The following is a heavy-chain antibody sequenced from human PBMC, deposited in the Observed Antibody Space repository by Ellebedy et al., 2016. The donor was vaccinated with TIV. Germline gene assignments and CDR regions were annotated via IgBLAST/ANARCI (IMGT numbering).Heavy chain of an antibody. Sequence: MPSETLSLTCSVSGSSISSGYYWGWIRQPPGRGLEWIGSMFHSGSTYYSPSLKSRVTISVDTPKKQFSLTLSSVPAADTAGYYCARAFQYSSGWAFDYWGQGTLVTVSS. D-gene: IGHD6-19*01. CDR3: ARAFQYSSGWAFDY. J-gene: IGHJ4*02. V-gene: IGHV4-38-2*02. CDR1: GSSISSGYY. CDR2: MFHSGST.